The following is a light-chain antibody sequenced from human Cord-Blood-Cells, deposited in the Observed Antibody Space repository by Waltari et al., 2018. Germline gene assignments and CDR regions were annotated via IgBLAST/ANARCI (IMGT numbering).Light chain of an antibody. Sequence: EIVMTQSPATLSVSPGERATLSCRASQSVSSNLAWYQQKPGQAPRLLIYGASTRATGIPARFSGSGSGTEFTLTISSLQSEDSAVYYCQQYNNWPPPYTFGQGTKLEIK. CDR2: GAS. CDR1: QSVSSN. CDR3: QQYNNWPPPYT. V-gene: IGKV3-15*01. J-gene: IGKJ2*01.